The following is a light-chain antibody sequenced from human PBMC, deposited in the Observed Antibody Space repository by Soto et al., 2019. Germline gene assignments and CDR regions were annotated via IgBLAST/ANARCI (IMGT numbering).Light chain of an antibody. CDR2: GAS. J-gene: IGKJ5*01. CDR1: QSVADN. V-gene: IGKV3-15*01. Sequence: EIVLTQSPGTLSLSPGDRATLSCKASQSVADNYLAWYQQKPGQAPRLLIYGASNRATGIPDRFSGSGSGTEFTLTISRLQSEDFAVYYCQKYNNWPPITFGQGTRLEI. CDR3: QKYNNWPPIT.